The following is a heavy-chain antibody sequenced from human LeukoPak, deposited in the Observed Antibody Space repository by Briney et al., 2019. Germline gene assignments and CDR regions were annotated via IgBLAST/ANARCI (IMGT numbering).Heavy chain of an antibody. D-gene: IGHD3-10*01. CDR3: ARRSGRKYYYGSGSYHNVLAY. V-gene: IGHV4-39*07. J-gene: IGHJ4*02. CDR1: GGSMTSSSHY. CDR2: ISYSGRT. Sequence: SETLSLTCTVSGGSMTSSSHYWGWIRQPPGKGLEWIVIISYSGRTYYNPSLKRRVTISVDTSKPQFSLQLSSVTAADTAVYYCARRSGRKYYYGSGSYHNVLAYWGQGTLVTVSS.